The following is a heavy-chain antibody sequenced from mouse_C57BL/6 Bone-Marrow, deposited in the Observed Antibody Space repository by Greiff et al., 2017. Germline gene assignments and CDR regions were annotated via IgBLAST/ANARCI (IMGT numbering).Heavy chain of an antibody. D-gene: IGHD4-1*01. J-gene: IGHJ3*01. Sequence: VQLQQPGAELVRPGSSVKLSCKASGYTFTSYWMGWVKQRPGQGLEWIGNIYPSDSETHYNQKFKDKATLTVDKSSSTAYMQLSSLTSEDSAVYYGAKGTLGLGPWFAYWGQGTLVTVSA. CDR1: GYTFTSYW. CDR3: AKGTLGLGPWFAY. CDR2: IYPSDSET. V-gene: IGHV1-61*01.